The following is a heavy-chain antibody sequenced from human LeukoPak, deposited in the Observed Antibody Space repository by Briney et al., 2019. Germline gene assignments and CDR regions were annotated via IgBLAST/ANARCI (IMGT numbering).Heavy chain of an antibody. D-gene: IGHD4-17*01. CDR2: MNQDGSIK. V-gene: IGHV3-7*01. CDR1: GFTFSNYL. J-gene: IGHJ4*02. CDR3: ARGARDSGDYVIDY. Sequence: QPGGSLRLSRAASGFTFSNYLMNWVRQAPGKGLEWVANMNQDGSIKYSVDSVKGRFTISRDNADNSLCLQMNSLRAEDTAVYYCARGARDSGDYVIDYWGQGTPVTVSS.